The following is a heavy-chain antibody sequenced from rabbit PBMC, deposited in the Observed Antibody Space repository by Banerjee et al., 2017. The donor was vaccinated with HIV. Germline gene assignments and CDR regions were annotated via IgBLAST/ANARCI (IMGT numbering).Heavy chain of an antibody. J-gene: IGHJ4*01. V-gene: IGHV1S43*01. CDR3: ARSGYAGYDYTPQYFNL. CDR2: IYTSSGGT. D-gene: IGHD4-2*01. CDR1: EFSFNSTFY. Sequence: QEQLEESGGDLVKPEGSLTLTCTASEFSFNSTFYMCWVRQAPGKGLELIACIYTSSGGTWYASWVNGRFTISRSTSLNTVDLKMTSLTAADTATYFCARSGYAGYDYTPQYFNLWGPGTLVTVS.